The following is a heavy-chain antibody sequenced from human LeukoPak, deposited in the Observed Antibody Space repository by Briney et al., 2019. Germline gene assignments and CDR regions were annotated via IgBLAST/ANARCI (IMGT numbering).Heavy chain of an antibody. CDR2: ISGSGGST. D-gene: IGHD2-2*01. J-gene: IGHJ6*03. CDR1: RFTFSSYA. CDR3: ARRSAAGWNYYYYYMDV. V-gene: IGHV3-23*01. Sequence: PGGSLRLSCAASRFTFSSYAMSWVGQAPGTGLEGVSAISGSGGSTYYADSVKGRFTISRDNTKNRLYLQMNSLGAEDTAVYYCARRSAAGWNYYYYYMDVWGKGTTVTISS.